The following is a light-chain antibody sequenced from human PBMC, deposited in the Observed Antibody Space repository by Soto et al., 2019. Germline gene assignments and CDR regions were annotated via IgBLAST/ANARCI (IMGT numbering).Light chain of an antibody. V-gene: IGLV3-10*01. CDR3: YSIDSSGDRRV. J-gene: IGLJ2*01. Sequence: SYELTQPPSLSVSPGQTATNTCCGDAVPTKYVYWYQLKSGQAPVLVINEDNKRPSGIPKRFSGSNFGTTATLTITGAQVEDAADYFCYSIDSSGDRRVFGGGTKVTVL. CDR1: AVPTKY. CDR2: EDN.